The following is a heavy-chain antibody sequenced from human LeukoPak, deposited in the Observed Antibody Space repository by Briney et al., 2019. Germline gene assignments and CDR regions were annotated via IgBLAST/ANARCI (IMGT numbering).Heavy chain of an antibody. CDR1: GGSISSYY. Sequence: ASETLSLTCSVSGGSISSYYWSWIRQPPGKGLEWIGYIYYSGSTYYNPSLKSRVTISVDTPKNQFSLRLSSVTAADTAVYYCARVTGYVVEDYFDYWGQGTRVTVSS. CDR3: ARVTGYVVEDYFDY. D-gene: IGHD2-15*01. V-gene: IGHV4-59*01. CDR2: IYYSGST. J-gene: IGHJ4*02.